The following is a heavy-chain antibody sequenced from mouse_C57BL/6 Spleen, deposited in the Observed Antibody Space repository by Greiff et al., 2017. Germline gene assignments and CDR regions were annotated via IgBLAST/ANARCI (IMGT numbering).Heavy chain of an antibody. CDR1: GFNIKNTY. V-gene: IGHV14-3*01. J-gene: IGHJ1*03. CDR2: IDPANGNT. CDR3: AREVDYDGYCDV. D-gene: IGHD2-4*01. Sequence: VQLQQSVAELVRPGASVKLSCTASGFNIKNTYMHWVKQRPEQGLEWIGRIDPANGNTNYAPKFPGKATITADTSTNTAYLQLSSLASEDTAIYYCAREVDYDGYCDVWGTGTTVTVSS.